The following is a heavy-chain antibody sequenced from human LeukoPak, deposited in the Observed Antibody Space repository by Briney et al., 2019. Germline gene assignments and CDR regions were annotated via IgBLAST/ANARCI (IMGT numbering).Heavy chain of an antibody. CDR2: IRQDGGEK. J-gene: IGHJ4*02. D-gene: IGHD1-26*01. CDR3: ARWDSGSYSGIGD. V-gene: IGHV3-7*01. CDR1: GSTFSSYS. Sequence: PGGSLRLSCAASGSTFSSYSMNWVRQAPGKGLEWVANIRQDGGEKYYVDSVKGRFTISRDNAKNSLSLQMDSLRAEDTAVYYCARWDSGSYSGIGDWGQGTLVTVSS.